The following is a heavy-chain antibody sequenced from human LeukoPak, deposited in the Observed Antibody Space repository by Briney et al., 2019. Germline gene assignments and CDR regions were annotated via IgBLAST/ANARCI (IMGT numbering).Heavy chain of an antibody. Sequence: PGGSLRLSSAASGFTFSSYGMHWVGQGPGQGLEWVGVISYDGSNKYYPDSVKGRFTISRDKSKNTLYLQMNSLRAEDTAVYYCAKVISGWSDYWGQGTLVTVPS. CDR1: GFTFSSYG. J-gene: IGHJ4*02. CDR2: ISYDGSNK. CDR3: AKVISGWSDY. V-gene: IGHV3-30*18. D-gene: IGHD6-19*01.